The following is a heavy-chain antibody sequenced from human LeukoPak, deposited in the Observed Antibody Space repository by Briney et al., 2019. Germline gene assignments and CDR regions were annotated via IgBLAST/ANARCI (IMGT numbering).Heavy chain of an antibody. D-gene: IGHD4-17*01. CDR3: ARRNYGDSVRWFDP. Sequence: ASVKVSCKASRYTFTSYDINWVRQATGQGLEWMGWMNPGSGNTGYAQKFQGRVTMTRNTSISTAYVELSCLRSDDTAVYYCARRNYGDSVRWFDPWGQGTLVTVSS. J-gene: IGHJ5*02. CDR2: MNPGSGNT. V-gene: IGHV1-8*01. CDR1: RYTFTSYD.